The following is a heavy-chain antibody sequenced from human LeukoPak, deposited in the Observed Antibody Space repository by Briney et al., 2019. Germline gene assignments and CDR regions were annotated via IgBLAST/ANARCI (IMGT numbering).Heavy chain of an antibody. J-gene: IGHJ4*02. CDR3: ARGDKKYYYDSSGYYSQYYFDY. Sequence: PSETLSLTCTVSGGSISSYYWSWIRQAPGKGLEWIGYIYYSGSTNYNPSLKSRVTTSADTSKNQFSLKLSSVTAADTAVYYCARGDKKYYYDSSGYYSQYYFDYWGQGTLVTVSS. CDR2: IYYSGST. CDR1: GGSISSYY. D-gene: IGHD3-22*01. V-gene: IGHV4-59*01.